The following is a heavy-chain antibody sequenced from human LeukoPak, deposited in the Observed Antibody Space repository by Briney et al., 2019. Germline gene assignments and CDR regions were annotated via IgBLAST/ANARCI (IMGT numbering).Heavy chain of an antibody. CDR3: AKVSSAAGTEYFQH. Sequence: GGSLRLSCAASGFTFDNYALSWVRQAPGKGLEWVSAISGSGGSTYYADSVKGRFTISRDNSKNTLYLQMNSLRAEDTAVYYCAKVSSAAGTEYFQHWGQGTLVTVSS. CDR1: GFTFDNYA. J-gene: IGHJ1*01. CDR2: ISGSGGST. V-gene: IGHV3-23*01. D-gene: IGHD6-13*01.